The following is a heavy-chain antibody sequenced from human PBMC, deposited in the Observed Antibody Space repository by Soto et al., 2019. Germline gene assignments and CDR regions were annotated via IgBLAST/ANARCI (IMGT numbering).Heavy chain of an antibody. CDR1: GGSFTSNNW. J-gene: IGHJ4*02. D-gene: IGHD1-7*01. CDR2: IYRTGST. Sequence: SETLSLTCAVSGGSFTSNNWWAWFRQPPGQGLEWIGEIYRTGSTNYNPSLKSRVTISLDKSENQFSLKVTSLTAADTAVYYCASRDPGTSVDYWGQGTLVTVSS. CDR3: ASRDPGTSVDY. V-gene: IGHV4-4*02.